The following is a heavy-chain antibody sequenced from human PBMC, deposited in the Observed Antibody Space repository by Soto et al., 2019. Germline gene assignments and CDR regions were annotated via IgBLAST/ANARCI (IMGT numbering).Heavy chain of an antibody. V-gene: IGHV4-59*01. CDR1: GGSITSSY. J-gene: IGHJ6*02. CDR3: ARGEDAFFYYGLDV. CDR2: IYDTGISGYTPST. Sequence: PSETLSLTWTVPGGSITSSYWSWIRRPPGKGLEWIAYIYDTGISGYTPSTSYNPSLKSRVTMSVDTSKSQFSLKLTSVTAADTAAYYCARGEDAFFYYGLDVWGQGITVTVSS.